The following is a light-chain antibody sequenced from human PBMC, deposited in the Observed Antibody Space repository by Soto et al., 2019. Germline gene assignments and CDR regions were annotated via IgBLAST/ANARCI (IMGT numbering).Light chain of an antibody. CDR3: CSYASSSTPWV. V-gene: IGLV2-23*02. CDR2: EVS. J-gene: IGLJ1*01. Sequence: QSALTQPASVSGSPGQSITISCTGTSSDVGSYNLVSWYQQHPGKAPKLMIYEVSKRPSGVSNRFSGSKSGNTASLTISGLQAEDEADYYCCSYASSSTPWVFGTGTKVTVL. CDR1: SSDVGSYNL.